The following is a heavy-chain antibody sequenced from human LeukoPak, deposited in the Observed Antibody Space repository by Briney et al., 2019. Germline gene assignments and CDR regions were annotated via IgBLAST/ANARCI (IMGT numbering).Heavy chain of an antibody. D-gene: IGHD4-17*01. CDR3: AKDDNNIYGDYYFDY. CDR1: GFTFSSYA. J-gene: IGHJ4*02. CDR2: ISGSGGST. Sequence: PGGSLRLSCAASGFTFSSYAMSWVRQAPGKGLEWVSAISGSGGSTYYADSVKGRFTISRDNSKNTLYLQMNSLRAGDTAVYYCAKDDNNIYGDYYFDYWGQGTLVTVSS. V-gene: IGHV3-23*01.